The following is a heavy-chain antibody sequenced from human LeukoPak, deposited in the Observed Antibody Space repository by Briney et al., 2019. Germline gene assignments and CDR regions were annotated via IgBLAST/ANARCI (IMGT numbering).Heavy chain of an antibody. Sequence: SETLSLTCTVSGGSISSSSYYWGWIRQPPGKGLEWIGSTYYSGSTYYNPSLKSRVTISVDTSKNQFSLKLSSVTAADTAVYYCARDYGDDAGYWGQGTLVTVSS. CDR1: GGSISSSSYY. CDR3: ARDYGDDAGY. D-gene: IGHD4-17*01. J-gene: IGHJ4*02. CDR2: TYYSGST. V-gene: IGHV4-39*07.